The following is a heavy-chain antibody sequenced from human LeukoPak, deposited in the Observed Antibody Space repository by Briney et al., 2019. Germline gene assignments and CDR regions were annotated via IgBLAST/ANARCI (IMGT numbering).Heavy chain of an antibody. CDR2: IYTSGST. Sequence: SETLSLTCTVSGGSISSYYWSWIRQPAGKGLEWIGRIYTSGSTNYNPSLKSRVTMSVDTSKNQFSLKLSSVAAADTAVYYCARHVRQQLVWAAFDIWGQGTMVTVSS. D-gene: IGHD6-13*01. J-gene: IGHJ3*02. CDR3: ARHVRQQLVWAAFDI. V-gene: IGHV4-4*07. CDR1: GGSISSYY.